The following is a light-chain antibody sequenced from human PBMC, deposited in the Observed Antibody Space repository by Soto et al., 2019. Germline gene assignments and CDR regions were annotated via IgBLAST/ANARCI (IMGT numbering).Light chain of an antibody. CDR3: GTWDSSLSAQV. J-gene: IGLJ1*01. CDR2: DNN. CDR1: SSNIGNNY. V-gene: IGLV1-51*01. Sequence: QAALTQPPSVSAAPGQKVTISCSGSSSNIGNNYVSWYQQLPGTAPKLLIYDNNKRPSGIPDRFSGSKSGTSATLGITGLQTGDEADYYCGTWDSSLSAQVFGSGTKVTV.